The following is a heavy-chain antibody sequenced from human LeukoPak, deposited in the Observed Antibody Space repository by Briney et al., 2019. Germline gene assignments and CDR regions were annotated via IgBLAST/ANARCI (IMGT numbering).Heavy chain of an antibody. CDR1: GFIFSNYA. J-gene: IGHJ6*02. V-gene: IGHV3-23*01. Sequence: GGSLRLSCAASGFIFSNYAVYWVRQAPGEGLEWVSVISGGGATTYADSVKGRFTISRDNSRSTVYLQMDNLRDEDLAVYYCVRSTGYYYYGMDVWGQGTTVTVS. CDR2: ISGGGAT. CDR3: VRSTGYYYYGMDV.